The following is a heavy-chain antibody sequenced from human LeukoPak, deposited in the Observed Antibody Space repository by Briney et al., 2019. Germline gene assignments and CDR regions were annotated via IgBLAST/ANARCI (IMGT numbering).Heavy chain of an antibody. CDR2: ISCDGTTT. V-gene: IGHV3-74*01. D-gene: IGHD6-13*01. J-gene: IGHJ4*02. Sequence: GGSLRLSCAASGFTFSSYWMHWVRQAPGKGLVWVSRISCDGTTTSYADSVKGRFTISRDNAKNTLYLQMNSLRTDDTAVYYCARVPVAAPGKGIDHWGQGTLVTVSS. CDR1: GFTFSSYW. CDR3: ARVPVAAPGKGIDH.